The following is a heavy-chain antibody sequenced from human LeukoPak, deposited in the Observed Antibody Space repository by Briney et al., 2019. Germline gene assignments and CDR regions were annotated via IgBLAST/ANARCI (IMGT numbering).Heavy chain of an antibody. CDR2: TKIKTDDGTP. Sequence: PGGSLRLCCAASGFTFTHAWMNWMGWVRPSPEKGLEWVGRTKIKTDDGTPDYADPVKGRFTISRDDSKNTVYLEMKSLETEDTAVYYCVSGGGTADYWGQGTLVSVSS. V-gene: IGHV3-15*01. J-gene: IGHJ4*02. D-gene: IGHD1-1*01. CDR3: VSGGGTADY. CDR1: GFTFTHAW.